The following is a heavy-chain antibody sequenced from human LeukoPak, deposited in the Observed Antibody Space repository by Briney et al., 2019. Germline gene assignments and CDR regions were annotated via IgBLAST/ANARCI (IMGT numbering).Heavy chain of an antibody. D-gene: IGHD3-3*01. V-gene: IGHV4-38-2*02. Sequence: SETLSLTCTVAGYSISSGHYWGWIRQPPGKGLEWIESTDHGGTTYYHPSLKSRVTISVDTSKNQFSLRLTSVTAADTAIYYCARYNPPGWHDFWGQGTLVTVSS. J-gene: IGHJ4*02. CDR2: TDHGGTT. CDR1: GYSISSGHY. CDR3: ARYNPPGWHDF.